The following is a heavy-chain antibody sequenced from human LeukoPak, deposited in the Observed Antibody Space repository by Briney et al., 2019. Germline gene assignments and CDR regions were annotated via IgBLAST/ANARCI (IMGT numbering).Heavy chain of an antibody. J-gene: IGHJ4*02. Sequence: PSESLSLTCTVSGGSISSYYWSWIRQPAGKGLEWIVRIYTSGSTNYNPSLKSRVTMSVDTSKNQFSLKLSSVTAADTAVYYCARDTIAVAGYHFDYWGQGTLVTVSS. CDR3: ARDTIAVAGYHFDY. D-gene: IGHD6-19*01. CDR1: GGSISSYY. CDR2: IYTSGST. V-gene: IGHV4-4*07.